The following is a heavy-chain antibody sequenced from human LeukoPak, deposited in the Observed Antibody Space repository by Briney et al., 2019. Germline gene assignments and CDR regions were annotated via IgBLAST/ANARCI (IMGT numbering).Heavy chain of an antibody. V-gene: IGHV2-5*02. CDR3: AHSHGKYYDILTGYPPFWRDNYYYYYYMDV. D-gene: IGHD3-9*01. CDR1: GFSLSTSGVG. CDR2: IYWDDDK. Sequence: SGPTLVNPTQTLTLTCTFSGFSLSTSGVGVGWIRQPPGKALEWLALIYWDDDKRYSPSLKSRLTITKDTSKNQVVLTMTNMDPVDTATYYCAHSHGKYYDILTGYPPFWRDNYYYYYYMDVWGKGTTVTVSS. J-gene: IGHJ6*03.